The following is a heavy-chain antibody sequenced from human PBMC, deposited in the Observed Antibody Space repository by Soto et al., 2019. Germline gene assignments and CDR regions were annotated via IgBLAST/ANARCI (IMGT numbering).Heavy chain of an antibody. CDR3: ARVSWREKYGMDV. CDR1: GFTFSDSC. Sequence: GGSLRLSCAASGFTFSDSCMSWIRQAPGKGLEWISYITFSGNTVYYADSLKGRFTISRDNAKNSLYLQMNRLRAKDTVVYYCARVSWREKYGMDVWGQGTTVTVSS. J-gene: IGHJ6*02. CDR2: ITFSGNTV. V-gene: IGHV3-11*01.